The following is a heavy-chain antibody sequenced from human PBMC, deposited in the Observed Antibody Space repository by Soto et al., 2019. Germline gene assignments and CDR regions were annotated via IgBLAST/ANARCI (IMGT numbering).Heavy chain of an antibody. V-gene: IGHV3-30-3*01. CDR2: ISYDGSNK. CDR1: GFTFSSYA. D-gene: IGHD2-2*01. Sequence: QVQLVESWGGVVQPGRSLRLSCAASGFTFSSYAMHWVRQAPGKGLEWVAVISYDGSNKYYADSVKGRFTISRDNSKNTLYLQMHSLRAEDTAVYYCARDRGSTSEGYYYYGMDVWGQGTTVTVSS. CDR3: ARDRGSTSEGYYYYGMDV. J-gene: IGHJ6*02.